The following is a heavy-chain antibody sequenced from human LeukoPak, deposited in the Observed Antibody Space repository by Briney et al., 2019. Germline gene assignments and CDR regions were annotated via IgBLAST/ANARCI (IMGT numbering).Heavy chain of an antibody. D-gene: IGHD5-18*01. Sequence: SETLSLTCTVSGDSISYFYWSWIRQPPGKGLEWIGYIYYSGSTNYNPSLKSRVTMSVNTSKNQISLKLSSVTAADTAVYYCARMRYTYGYNFDYWGQGTLVTVSS. CDR2: IYYSGST. CDR3: ARMRYTYGYNFDY. V-gene: IGHV4-59*01. J-gene: IGHJ4*02. CDR1: GDSISYFY.